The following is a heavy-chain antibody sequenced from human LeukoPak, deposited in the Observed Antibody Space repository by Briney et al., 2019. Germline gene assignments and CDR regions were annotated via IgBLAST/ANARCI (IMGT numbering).Heavy chain of an antibody. CDR1: DGSVSSGSYY. D-gene: IGHD3-10*01. CDR3: ARIRFGESSAFDI. Sequence: SETLSLTCTVSDGSVSSGSYYWSWIRQPPGKGLEWIGYIYYSGSTNFNPSLKSRVTISVDTSKNQFSLKLSSVTAADTAVYYCARIRFGESSAFDIWGQGTMVTVSS. CDR2: IYYSGST. J-gene: IGHJ3*02. V-gene: IGHV4-61*01.